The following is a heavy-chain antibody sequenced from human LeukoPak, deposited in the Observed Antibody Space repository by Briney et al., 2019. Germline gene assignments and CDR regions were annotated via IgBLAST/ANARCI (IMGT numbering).Heavy chain of an antibody. CDR2: IYNSGST. D-gene: IGHD5-18*01. Sequence: SETLSLTCTVSGGSVSSEGYYWSWIRQPPGTGLEWIGYIYNSGSTNYNPSLKSRVTISVDTSKNQFSLKLSSVTAADTAVYYCARRGGYKYGYNYWGQGILVTVSS. V-gene: IGHV4-61*08. CDR1: GGSVSSEGYY. J-gene: IGHJ4*02. CDR3: ARRGGYKYGYNY.